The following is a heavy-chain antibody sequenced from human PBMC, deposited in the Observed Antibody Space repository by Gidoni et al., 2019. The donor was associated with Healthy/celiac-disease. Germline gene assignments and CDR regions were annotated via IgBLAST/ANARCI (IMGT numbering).Heavy chain of an antibody. CDR3: ARVGGYYDSSGYLDY. CDR2: IDPSDSYT. D-gene: IGHD3-22*01. J-gene: IGHJ4*02. CDR1: GYSFTSYW. Sequence: EVQLVQSGAEVKKPGESLRISCKGSGYSFTSYWISWVRQMPGKGLEWMGRIDPSDSYTNYSPSFQGHVTISADKSISTAYLQWSSLKASDTAMYYCARVGGYYDSSGYLDYWGQGTLVTVSS. V-gene: IGHV5-10-1*01.